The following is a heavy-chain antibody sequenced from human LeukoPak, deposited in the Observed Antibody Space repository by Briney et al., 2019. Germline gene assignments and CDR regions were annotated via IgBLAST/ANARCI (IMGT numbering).Heavy chain of an antibody. CDR3: ARDQLTETTSG. CDR2: LYRDGST. CDR1: GFTVSSTY. V-gene: IGHV3-53*01. D-gene: IGHD4-17*01. J-gene: IGHJ4*02. Sequence: GGSLRLSCAASGFTVSSTYMGWVRQAPGKGLEWVSVLYRDGSTYYADSVKGRFTISRDNSKNTLYLQMKSLRAEDTAVYYCARDQLTETTSGWGQGTLVTVSS.